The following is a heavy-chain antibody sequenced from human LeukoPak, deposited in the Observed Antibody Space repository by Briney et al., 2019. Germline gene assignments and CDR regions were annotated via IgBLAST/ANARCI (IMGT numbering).Heavy chain of an antibody. CDR1: GYSFTSYW. J-gene: IGHJ3*02. CDR2: IYPVDSDT. CDR3: ARRGYSSAFDAFDI. V-gene: IGHV5-51*01. D-gene: IGHD6-25*01. Sequence: GESLQLSCKGSGYSFTSYWIGWVRQMRETRLEWMGIIYPVDSDTSYSPSFQGQVTISTDKSISNAHLQWSRRKSSDTAMYYCARRGYSSAFDAFDIWGQGTMVTVSS.